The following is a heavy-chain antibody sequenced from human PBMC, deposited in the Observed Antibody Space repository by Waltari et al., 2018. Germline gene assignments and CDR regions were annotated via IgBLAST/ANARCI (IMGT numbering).Heavy chain of an antibody. V-gene: IGHV3-13*01. D-gene: IGHD3-10*01. CDR2: ICTAGDT. J-gene: IGHJ6*02. CDR3: ARDRVLYGMDV. Sequence: EVQLVESGGGLVQPGGSLRRSCEASGFTFSSYDMHWVRQATGKGREWVSAICTAGDTYYPGSVKGRFTISRENAKNSLYLQMNSLRAGDTAVYYCARDRVLYGMDVWGQGTTVTVSS. CDR1: GFTFSSYD.